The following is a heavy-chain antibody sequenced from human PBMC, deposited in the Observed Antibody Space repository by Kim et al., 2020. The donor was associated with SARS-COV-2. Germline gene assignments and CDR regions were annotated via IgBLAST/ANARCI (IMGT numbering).Heavy chain of an antibody. J-gene: IGHJ6*03. CDR3: ASDPYVAYADYYHYYMDL. V-gene: IGHV7-4-1*02. CDR1: GYTFTSYY. D-gene: IGHD3-16*01. Sequence: ASVKVSCKASGYTFTSYYTHWVRQPPGQGLEWMGWINPNTGNTTYAQEFTGRFTISLDNSISTAYMQLSSLKSEDTAVYYCASDPYVAYADYYHYYMDL. CDR2: INPNTGNT.